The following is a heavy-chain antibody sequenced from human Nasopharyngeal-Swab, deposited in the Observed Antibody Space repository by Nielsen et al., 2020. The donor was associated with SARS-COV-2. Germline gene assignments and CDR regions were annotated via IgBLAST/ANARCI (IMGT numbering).Heavy chain of an antibody. Sequence: WVRQAPGQGLEWMGGIIPTFGTANYAQKFQGRVTITADESTSTAYMELSSLRSEDTAVYYCARSRARIQYDFWSGYYYYGMDVWGQGTTVTVSS. CDR2: IIPTFGTA. CDR3: ARSRARIQYDFWSGYYYYGMDV. J-gene: IGHJ6*02. V-gene: IGHV1-69*01. D-gene: IGHD3-3*01.